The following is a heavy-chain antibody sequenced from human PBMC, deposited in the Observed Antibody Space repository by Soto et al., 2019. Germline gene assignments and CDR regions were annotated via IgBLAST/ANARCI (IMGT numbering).Heavy chain of an antibody. J-gene: IGHJ4*02. V-gene: IGHV1-18*01. Sequence: GASVKVSCKASGYTSTSYGISWVRQAPGQGLEWMGWISAYNGNTNYAQKLQGRVTMTTDTSTSTAYMELRSLRSDDTAVYYCARTVKWLLPDYFDSWGQGTLVTVS. CDR2: ISAYNGNT. CDR1: GYTSTSYG. CDR3: ARTVKWLLPDYFDS. D-gene: IGHD3-22*01.